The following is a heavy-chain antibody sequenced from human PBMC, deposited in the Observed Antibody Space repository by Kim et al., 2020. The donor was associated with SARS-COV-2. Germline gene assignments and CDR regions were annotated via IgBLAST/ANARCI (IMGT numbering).Heavy chain of an antibody. D-gene: IGHD5-18*01. Sequence: WGSLRLSCAASGFTFNSYAMHWVRQAPGKGLEWVAVISYDGSNKYYADSVKGRFTISRDNSKNTLYLQMNSLRAEDTAVYYCASVMVTIDCFDYWGQGTLVTVSS. J-gene: IGHJ4*02. CDR2: ISYDGSNK. CDR3: ASVMVTIDCFDY. CDR1: GFTFNSYA. V-gene: IGHV3-30*03.